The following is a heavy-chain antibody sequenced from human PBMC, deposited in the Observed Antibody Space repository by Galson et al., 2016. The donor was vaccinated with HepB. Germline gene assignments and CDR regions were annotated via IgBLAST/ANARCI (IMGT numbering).Heavy chain of an antibody. CDR1: GFMFSSYW. CDR2: LNKDGSEK. Sequence: LRLSCAASGFMFSSYWMSWVRQAPGKGLEWVANLNKDGSEKYYMDSVKGRFTISRDNAKNALYLQMNSLRAEDTAVYYCARTIVAVPGANDYFDYWGQGTLVTVAS. CDR3: ARTIVAVPGANDYFDY. V-gene: IGHV3-7*01. D-gene: IGHD2-2*01. J-gene: IGHJ4*02.